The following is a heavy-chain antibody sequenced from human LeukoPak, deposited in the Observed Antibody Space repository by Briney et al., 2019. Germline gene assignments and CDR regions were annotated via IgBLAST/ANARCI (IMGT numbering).Heavy chain of an antibody. CDR3: ARWSGVVLVAATPWGFDP. CDR2: IYYSGST. D-gene: IGHD2-15*01. J-gene: IGHJ5*02. CDR1: GGSISSYY. Sequence: SETLSLTCTVSGGSISSYYWSWIRQPPGKGLEWIGYIYYSGSTNYNPSLKSRVTISVDTSKNQFSLRLSSVTAADTAVYYCARWSGVVLVAATPWGFDPWGQGTLVTVSS. V-gene: IGHV4-59*01.